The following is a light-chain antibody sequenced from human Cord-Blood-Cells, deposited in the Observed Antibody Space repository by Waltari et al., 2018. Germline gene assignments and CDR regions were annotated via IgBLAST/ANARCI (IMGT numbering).Light chain of an antibody. CDR2: WAS. J-gene: IGKJ1*01. CDR3: QQYYSTPWT. V-gene: IGKV4-1*01. Sequence: DIVMTQSPDSLAVSLGEWATINCKSSQSVLYSSNNKNYLAWYQQKPGQPPKLLIYWASTRESGVPVRFSGSGSGTDFTLTISSLQAEDVAVYYCQQYYSTPWTFGQGTKVEIK. CDR1: QSVLYSSNNKNY.